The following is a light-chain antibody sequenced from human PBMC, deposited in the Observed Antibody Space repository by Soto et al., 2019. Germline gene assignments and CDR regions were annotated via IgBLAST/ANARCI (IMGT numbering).Light chain of an antibody. CDR2: GNS. CDR1: SSNIGAGYD. V-gene: IGLV1-40*01. Sequence: QSVLTQPPSVSGAPGQRVTISCTGSSSNIGAGYDVHWYQQLPGTAPKLLIYGNSNRPSGVPDRFSGSKSRTSASLAITGLQAEDEADYYCQPYDSSLSVVFGRGTKLTLL. J-gene: IGLJ2*01. CDR3: QPYDSSLSVV.